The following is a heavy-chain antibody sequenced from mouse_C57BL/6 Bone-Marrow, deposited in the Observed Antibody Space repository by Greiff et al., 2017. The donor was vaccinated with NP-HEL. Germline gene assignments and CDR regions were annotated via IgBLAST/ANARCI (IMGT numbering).Heavy chain of an antibody. V-gene: IGHV1-76*01. Sequence: QVQLQQSGAELVRPGASVKLSCKASGYTFTDYYINWVKQRPGQGLEWIARIYPGSGNTYYNEKFKGKATLTAEKSSSTAYMQLSSLTSEDSAVYFCARWDYDYDCWGQGTTRTVSS. CDR2: IYPGSGNT. J-gene: IGHJ2*01. D-gene: IGHD2-4*01. CDR1: GYTFTDYY. CDR3: ARWDYDYDC.